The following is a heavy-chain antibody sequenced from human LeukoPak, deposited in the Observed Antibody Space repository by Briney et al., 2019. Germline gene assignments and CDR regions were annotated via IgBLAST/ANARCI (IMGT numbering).Heavy chain of an antibody. V-gene: IGHV1-69*05. Sequence: SVKVSCKASGGTFSSYAISWVRQAPGQGLEWMGGIIPIFGTANYAQKFQGRVTITTDESTSTAYMELSSVRSEDTAVYYCARSYCTNGVCYLSYWGQGTLVTVSS. CDR3: ARSYCTNGVCYLSY. CDR1: GGTFSSYA. D-gene: IGHD2-8*01. CDR2: IIPIFGTA. J-gene: IGHJ4*02.